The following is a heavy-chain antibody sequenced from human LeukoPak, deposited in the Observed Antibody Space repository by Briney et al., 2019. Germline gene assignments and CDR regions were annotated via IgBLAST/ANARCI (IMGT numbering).Heavy chain of an antibody. Sequence: GGSLRLSCAASGFTFSAYGIHWVRQAPGKGLEWVALIRPDGSDTYYADSVKGRFTISRDNSKNTLYLQMNSLRAEDTAVYYCAKAMDSSGYYYFDYWGQGTLVTVSS. CDR1: GFTFSAYG. CDR3: AKAMDSSGYYYFDY. J-gene: IGHJ4*02. V-gene: IGHV3-30*02. D-gene: IGHD3-22*01. CDR2: IRPDGSDT.